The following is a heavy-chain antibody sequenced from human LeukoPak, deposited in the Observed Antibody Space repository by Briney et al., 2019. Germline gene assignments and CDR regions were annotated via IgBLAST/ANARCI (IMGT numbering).Heavy chain of an antibody. Sequence: GESLKISCKGSGYSFTSYWIGWVRQMPGKGLEWMGIIYPGGSDTRYSPSFQGQVTISADKSISTAYLQWSSLKASGTAMYYCARGGVELSPPVDAFDIWGQGTMVTVSS. V-gene: IGHV5-51*01. D-gene: IGHD3-16*02. CDR2: IYPGGSDT. CDR3: ARGGVELSPPVDAFDI. CDR1: GYSFTSYW. J-gene: IGHJ3*02.